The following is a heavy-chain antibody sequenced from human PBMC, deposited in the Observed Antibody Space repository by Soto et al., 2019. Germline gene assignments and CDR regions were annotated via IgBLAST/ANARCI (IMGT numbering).Heavy chain of an antibody. CDR3: VHSSGYYSFDY. D-gene: IGHD3-22*01. J-gene: IGHJ4*02. CDR2: INAGNGNT. Sequence: QVQLVQSGAEEKKPGASVKVSFKASGYTFTSYAMHWVRQAPGQRLEWMGWINAGNGNTKYSQKFQGRVTITRDTAASTAYMELSSLRSEDTAVYYCVHSSGYYSFDYWGQGTLVTVSS. CDR1: GYTFTSYA. V-gene: IGHV1-3*05.